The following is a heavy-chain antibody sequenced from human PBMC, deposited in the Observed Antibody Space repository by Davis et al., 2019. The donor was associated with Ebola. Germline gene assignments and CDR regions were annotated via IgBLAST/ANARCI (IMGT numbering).Heavy chain of an antibody. Sequence: GESLKISCAASGFTFSSYWMSWVRQAPGKGLEWVANIKQDGSEKYYVDSVKGRFTISRDNSKNTLYLQMNSLRAEDTAVYYCAKVPGMLRSMVTALEYWGQGTLVTVSS. CDR1: GFTFSSYW. V-gene: IGHV3-7*03. D-gene: IGHD2-21*02. J-gene: IGHJ4*02. CDR2: IKQDGSEK. CDR3: AKVPGMLRSMVTALEY.